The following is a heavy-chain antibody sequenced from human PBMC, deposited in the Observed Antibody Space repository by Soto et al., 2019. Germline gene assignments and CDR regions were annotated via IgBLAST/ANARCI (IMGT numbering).Heavy chain of an antibody. CDR2: MNPNSGNT. Sequence: GASVKVSCKASGYTFTSYDINWVRQATGQGLEWMGWMNPNSGNTGYAQKFQGRVTMTRNTSISTAYMELSSLRSEDTAVYYCARGLKRRITMIVVVRGSYYFDYWGQGTLVTVSS. CDR1: GYTFTSYD. J-gene: IGHJ4*02. CDR3: ARGLKRRITMIVVVRGSYYFDY. V-gene: IGHV1-8*01. D-gene: IGHD3-22*01.